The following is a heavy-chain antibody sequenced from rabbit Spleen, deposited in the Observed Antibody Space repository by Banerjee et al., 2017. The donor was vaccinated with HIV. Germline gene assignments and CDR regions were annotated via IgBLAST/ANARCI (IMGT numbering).Heavy chain of an antibody. CDR2: INIVTGKS. CDR3: ARDLVAIIGWNFNL. V-gene: IGHV1S45*01. J-gene: IGHJ4*01. CDR1: GVSFSGSSY. D-gene: IGHD1-1*01. Sequence: QEQLVESGGGLVKPGASLTLTCTASGVSFSGSSYMCWVRQAPGKGLEWIACINIVTGKSVYASWAKGRFTMSRTSSTTVTLQMTSLTAADTATYFCARDLVAIIGWNFNLWGPGTLVTVS.